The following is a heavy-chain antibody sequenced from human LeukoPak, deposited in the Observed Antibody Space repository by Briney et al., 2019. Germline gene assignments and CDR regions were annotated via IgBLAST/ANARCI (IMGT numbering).Heavy chain of an antibody. CDR1: GYTFTGHY. J-gene: IGHJ4*02. CDR3: AKNLYIAAAPGGFDY. D-gene: IGHD6-13*01. Sequence: ASVKVSCKASGYTFTGHYMHWVRQAPGQGLEWMGWINPKNAGTNYAQKFQGRVTMTRDTSTGTVYMELSRLRSDDTAVYYCAKNLYIAAAPGGFDYWGQGTLVTVSS. CDR2: INPKNAGT. V-gene: IGHV1-2*02.